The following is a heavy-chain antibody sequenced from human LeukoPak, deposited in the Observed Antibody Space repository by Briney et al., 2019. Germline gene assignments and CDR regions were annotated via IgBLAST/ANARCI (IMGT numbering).Heavy chain of an antibody. D-gene: IGHD2-2*01. V-gene: IGHV3-7*01. CDR2: IKTDGSEK. J-gene: IGHJ4*02. CDR3: ATPPKGYCSSTSCQAFDY. Sequence: GGSLRLSCEGSGFTFSNYWMGWVRQAPGKGLQWVADIKTDGSEKYYVDSVKGRFTISRDNAKNSLYLQMNSLRAEDTAVYYCATPPKGYCSSTSCQAFDYRGQGTLVTVSS. CDR1: GFTFSNYW.